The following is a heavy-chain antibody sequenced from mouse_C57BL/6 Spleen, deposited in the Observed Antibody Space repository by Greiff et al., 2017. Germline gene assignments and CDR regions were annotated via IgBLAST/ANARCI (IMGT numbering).Heavy chain of an antibody. CDR1: GFNIKNTY. V-gene: IGHV14-3*01. CDR2: IDPANGNT. Sequence: EVQLQQSVAELVRPGASVKLSCTASGFNIKNTYMHWVKQRPEQGLEWIGRIDPANGNTKYAPKFKGKATITADTSSNTASLQLSILPSEDTAIYCCAREIYGSSWVDYWGQGTTLTVSS. CDR3: AREIYGSSWVDY. J-gene: IGHJ2*01. D-gene: IGHD1-1*01.